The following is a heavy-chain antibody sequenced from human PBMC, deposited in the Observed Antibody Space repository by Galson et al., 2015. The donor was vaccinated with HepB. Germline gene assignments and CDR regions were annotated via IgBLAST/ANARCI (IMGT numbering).Heavy chain of an antibody. V-gene: IGHV1-69*06. CDR1: GDTFSSYA. D-gene: IGHD1-26*01. CDR3: ATVEYSGSQRVCDN. Sequence: SVKVSCKASGDTFSSYAISWVRQAPGQGLEWMGGIIPTIGTASYAQKFQGRVMITADRSMSTAYMELSNLRFEDTAVYYCATVEYSGSQRVCDNWGQGTQVTVSS. CDR2: IIPTIGTA. J-gene: IGHJ4*02.